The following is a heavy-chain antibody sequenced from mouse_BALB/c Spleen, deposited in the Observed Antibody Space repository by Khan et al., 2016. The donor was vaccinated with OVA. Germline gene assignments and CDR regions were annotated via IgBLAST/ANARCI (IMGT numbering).Heavy chain of an antibody. V-gene: IGHV5-17*02. CDR2: ISGDSSTV. Sequence: EVQLVESGGGLVQPGGSRKLSCVASGFTFTSFGMHWVRQAPEKGLEWVAYISGDSSTVYYTDTVKGRFTISRDNPKNTLFLQMTNLRSEDMAIYYCARSYFYGYYFDQWGQGTTLTVSS. CDR1: GFTFTSFG. J-gene: IGHJ2*01. D-gene: IGHD1-1*01. CDR3: ARSYFYGYYFDQ.